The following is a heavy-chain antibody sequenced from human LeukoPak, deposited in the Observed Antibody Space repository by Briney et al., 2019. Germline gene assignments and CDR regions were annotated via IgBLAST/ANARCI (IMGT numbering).Heavy chain of an antibody. CDR2: IRFDGANK. CDR3: AKDLTIFGGVTLYSMDV. D-gene: IGHD3-3*01. CDR1: GFTFSLYG. V-gene: IGHV3-30*02. Sequence: PGGSLRLSCAASGFTFSLYGMHWVRQAPGKGLEWVAFIRFDGANKYYADSVKGRFTISRDSSKNTLYLQMNSLRAEDTAVYHCAKDLTIFGGVTLYSMDVGGKGPTPTVSS. J-gene: IGHJ6*03.